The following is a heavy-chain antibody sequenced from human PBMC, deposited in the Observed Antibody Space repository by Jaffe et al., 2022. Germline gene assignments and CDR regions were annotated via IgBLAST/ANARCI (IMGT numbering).Heavy chain of an antibody. Sequence: EVQLVESGGGLVQPGRSLRLSCTASGFTFGDYAMSWVRQAPGKGLEWVGFIRSKAYGGTTEYAASVKGRFTISRDDSKSIAYLQMNSLKTEDTAVYYCTRMYYYDSSDAFDIWGQGTMVTVSS. V-gene: IGHV3-49*04. CDR3: TRMYYYDSSDAFDI. CDR2: IRSKAYGGTT. CDR1: GFTFGDYA. D-gene: IGHD3-22*01. J-gene: IGHJ3*02.